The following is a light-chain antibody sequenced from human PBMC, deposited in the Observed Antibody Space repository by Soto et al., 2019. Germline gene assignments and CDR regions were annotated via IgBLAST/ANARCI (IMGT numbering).Light chain of an antibody. V-gene: IGKV3-20*01. J-gene: IGKJ4*01. CDR2: GAS. Sequence: EIVLTQSPGTLSLSPGERVTLSCRASQSVSSSYLAWYQQKPGQAPRLLIYGASSRATGIPDRFSGSASGTDFTLTIPRLEAEDFAVYYCQHYRTSFGGGTKVEIK. CDR3: QHYRTS. CDR1: QSVSSSY.